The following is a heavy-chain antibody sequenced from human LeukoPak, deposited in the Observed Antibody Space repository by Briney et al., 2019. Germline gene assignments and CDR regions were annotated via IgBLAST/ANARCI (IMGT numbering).Heavy chain of an antibody. J-gene: IGHJ4*02. V-gene: IGHV4-34*01. D-gene: IGHD3-16*02. CDR3: ARRGTYRKEYYFDY. CDR2: INHSGST. Sequence: SETLSLTCAVYGGSFSGYYWSWTRQPPGKGLEWIGEINHSGSTNYNPSLKSRVTISVDTSKNQFSLKLTSVTAADMAVYYCARRGTYRKEYYFDYWGQGTLVTVSS. CDR1: GGSFSGYY.